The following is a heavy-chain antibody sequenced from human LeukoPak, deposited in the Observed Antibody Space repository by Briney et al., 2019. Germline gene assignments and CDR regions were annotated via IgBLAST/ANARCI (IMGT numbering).Heavy chain of an antibody. J-gene: IGHJ6*02. CDR3: ARGPYGSGWVRRYNYYYGMDV. D-gene: IGHD6-19*01. V-gene: IGHV1-8*01. CDR2: MNPNSGNT. CDR1: GYTFTSYD. Sequence: GASVKVSCTASGYTFTSYDINWVRQATGQGLEWMGWMNPNSGNTGYAQKFQGRVTMTRNTSISTAYMELSTLRSEDTAVYYCARGPYGSGWVRRYNYYYGMDVWGQGTTVTVSS.